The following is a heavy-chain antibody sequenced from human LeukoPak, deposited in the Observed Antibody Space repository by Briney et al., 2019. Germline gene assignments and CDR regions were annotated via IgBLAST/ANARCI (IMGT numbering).Heavy chain of an antibody. D-gene: IGHD1-20*01. Sequence: GASVKVSCKASGYTFTSYGISWVRQAPGQGLEWMGWISAYNGNSNYAQKLQGRVTMTTDTSTSTAYMELRSLRSDDTAVYYCARESPSITGTSLRAQHYYYYMDVWGKGTTVTVSS. J-gene: IGHJ6*03. V-gene: IGHV1-18*01. CDR2: ISAYNGNS. CDR3: ARESPSITGTSLRAQHYYYYMDV. CDR1: GYTFTSYG.